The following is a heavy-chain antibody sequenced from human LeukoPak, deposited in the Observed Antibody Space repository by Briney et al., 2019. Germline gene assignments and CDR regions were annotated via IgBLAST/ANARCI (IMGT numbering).Heavy chain of an antibody. CDR1: GYTFTSYG. CDR3: ARSPYDFWSGYKGFDP. V-gene: IGHV1-18*01. CDR2: ISAYNGNT. Sequence: ASVKVSCKASGYTFTSYGISWVRQAPGQGLEWMGWISAYNGNTNYAQKLQGRVTMTTDTSTGTAYMELRSLRSDDTAVYYCARSPYDFWSGYKGFDPWGQGTLVTVSS. J-gene: IGHJ5*02. D-gene: IGHD3-3*01.